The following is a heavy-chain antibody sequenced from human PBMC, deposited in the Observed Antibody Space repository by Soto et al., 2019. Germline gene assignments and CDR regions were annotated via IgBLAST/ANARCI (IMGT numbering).Heavy chain of an antibody. V-gene: IGHV1-3*01. CDR2: INAGNGNT. CDR3: ARGSWSDSAHDCFDY. Sequence: ASVKVSCKASGYTFTRYAMHWVRQAPGQSLEWMGWINAGNGNTKYSQKFQGRVTITRDTSASTAYMELSSLRSEDTAVYYCARGSWSDSAHDCFDYWGQGTLVTVS. J-gene: IGHJ4*02. CDR1: GYTFTRYA. D-gene: IGHD5-12*01.